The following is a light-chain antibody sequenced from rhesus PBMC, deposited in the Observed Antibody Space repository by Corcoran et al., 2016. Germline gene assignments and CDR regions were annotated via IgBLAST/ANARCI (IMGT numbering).Light chain of an antibody. V-gene: IGKV1-18*01. J-gene: IGKJ2*01. CDR1: QGISSW. Sequence: DIQMTQSPSSLSASVGDKVTISCRASQGISSWLAWYQQKPGKAPRLLIYAASRLPNGVPSRFSGSGSGTDYTLTITSLQPEDFATYYGHQGYNAPYSFGQGTKVEI. CDR2: AAS. CDR3: HQGYNAPYS.